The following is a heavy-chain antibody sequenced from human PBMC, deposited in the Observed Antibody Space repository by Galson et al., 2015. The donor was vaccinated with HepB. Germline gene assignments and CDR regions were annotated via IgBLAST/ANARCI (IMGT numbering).Heavy chain of an antibody. V-gene: IGHV3-21*01. D-gene: IGHD2-15*01. CDR1: GFTFSRYSSYS. CDR2: ISGHSNYT. J-gene: IGHJ4*02. Sequence: SLRLSCAASGFTFSRYSSYSMNWVRQAPGKGLEWLSSISGHSNYTYYADSVQGRFTISTDNAKNSVFLQMYSLRTEDTAVYYCARDPYCSGGRCSHFDYWGQGTLVTVSS. CDR3: ARDPYCSGGRCSHFDY.